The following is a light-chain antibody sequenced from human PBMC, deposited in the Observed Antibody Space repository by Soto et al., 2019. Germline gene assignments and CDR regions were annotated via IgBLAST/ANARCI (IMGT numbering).Light chain of an antibody. CDR2: GAS. J-gene: IGKJ1*01. CDR1: QSVRSSY. CDR3: QQYSNSPRT. Sequence: IVLTQSPCTLALSPGERATLSCRASQSVRSSYFAWYQQKPAQAPRLLIYGASSRATGIPARFSGSGSGTDFTLTISRLEPEDFAVYYCQQYSNSPRTFGQGTKVDI. V-gene: IGKV3-20*01.